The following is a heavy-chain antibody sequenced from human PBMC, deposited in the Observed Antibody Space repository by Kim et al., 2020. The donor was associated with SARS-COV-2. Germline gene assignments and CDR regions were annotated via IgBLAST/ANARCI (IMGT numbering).Heavy chain of an antibody. D-gene: IGHD6-19*01. Sequence: GGSLRLSCAASGFTFSSYGMHWFRQAPGKGLEWVAVIWYDGSNKYYADSVKGRFTISRDNSKNTLYLQMNSLRAEDTAVYYCARDPLDSGPQWLALGAFDIWGQGTMVTVSS. CDR2: IWYDGSNK. J-gene: IGHJ3*02. CDR3: ARDPLDSGPQWLALGAFDI. CDR1: GFTFSSYG. V-gene: IGHV3-33*01.